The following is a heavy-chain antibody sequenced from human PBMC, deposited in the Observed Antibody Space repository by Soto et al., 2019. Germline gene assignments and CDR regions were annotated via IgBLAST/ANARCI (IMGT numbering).Heavy chain of an antibody. D-gene: IGHD3-10*01. CDR2: IYYSGST. CDR1: GGSISSGGYY. J-gene: IGHJ6*03. Sequence: PSETLSLTCTVSGGSISSGGYYWSWIRQHPGKGLEWIGYIYYSGSTYYNPSLKSRVTISVDTSKNQFSLKLSSVTAADTAVFYCGSGYYYGAWSCPIVHYYYYYMDVWGKGTMVTVSS. CDR3: GSGYYYGAWSCPIVHYYYYYMDV. V-gene: IGHV4-31*03.